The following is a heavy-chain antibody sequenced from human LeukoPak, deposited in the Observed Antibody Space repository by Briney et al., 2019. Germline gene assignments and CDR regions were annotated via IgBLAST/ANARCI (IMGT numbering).Heavy chain of an antibody. V-gene: IGHV3-23*01. J-gene: IGHJ4*02. D-gene: IGHD3-22*01. CDR2: ISGSGGST. Sequence: PGGSLRLSCAASGFTFSSYAMSWVRQAPGKGLDWVSAISGSGGSTYYADSVKGRFTISRDNSKNTLYLQMNSLRAEDTAVYYCAKELNYYDSSGYGDYWGQGTLVTVSS. CDR1: GFTFSSYA. CDR3: AKELNYYDSSGYGDY.